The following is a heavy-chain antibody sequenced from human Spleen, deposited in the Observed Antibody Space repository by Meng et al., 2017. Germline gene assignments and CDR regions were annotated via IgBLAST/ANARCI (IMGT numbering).Heavy chain of an antibody. CDR2: SGAGGGRR. J-gene: IGHJ6*01. Sequence: GESLKISCVASGFGFSRYGMNRVRQIPGKGREWVAKSGAGGGRRHFADSVEGRFSIYREDLKNTVHLQMNSVRVDDTAVYYCAKELSPETPKIVYGDSVGDSYVMDVWGQGTTVTVSS. CDR3: AKELSPETPKIVYGDSVGDSYVMDV. D-gene: IGHD4-17*01. V-gene: IGHV3-23*01. CDR1: GFGFSRYG.